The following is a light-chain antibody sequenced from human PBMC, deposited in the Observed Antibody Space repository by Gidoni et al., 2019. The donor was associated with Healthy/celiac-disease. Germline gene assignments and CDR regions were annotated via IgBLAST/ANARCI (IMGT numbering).Light chain of an antibody. CDR2: DAS. Sequence: EIVLTQSPATLSLSPGERATLSCRASQSVSSYLAWYQQKPGQAPRLLLYDASNRATGIPARFSGSGSGTDFTLTISSLEPEDFAVYDCQQRSNWLGFTFGPGTKVDIK. J-gene: IGKJ3*01. CDR3: QQRSNWLGFT. CDR1: QSVSSY. V-gene: IGKV3-11*01.